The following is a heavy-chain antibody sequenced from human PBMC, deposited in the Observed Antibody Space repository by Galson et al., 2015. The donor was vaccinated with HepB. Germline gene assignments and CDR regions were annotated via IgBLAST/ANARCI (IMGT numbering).Heavy chain of an antibody. CDR3: ARNLWGSGVNAFDI. V-gene: IGHV3-33*01. CDR2: IWPDGNEK. CDR1: GFTLSTYG. D-gene: IGHD2-21*01. J-gene: IGHJ3*02. Sequence: SLRLSCAASGFTLSTYGMHWVRQAPGKGLEWVAVIWPDGNEKYYAYSVKGRFTTSRDKSKNTQYLQMNSLRAEDTAVYYCARNLWGSGVNAFDIWGQGTMVTVSS.